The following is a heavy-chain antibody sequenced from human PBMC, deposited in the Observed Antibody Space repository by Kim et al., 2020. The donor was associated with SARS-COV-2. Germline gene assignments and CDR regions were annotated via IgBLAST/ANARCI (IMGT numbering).Heavy chain of an antibody. D-gene: IGHD2-15*01. V-gene: IGHV3-15*01. CDR2: IKSKTDGGTT. CDR1: GFTFSNAW. Sequence: GGSLRLSCAASGFTFSNAWMSWVRQAPGKGLEWVGRIKSKTDGGTTDYAAPVKGRFTISRDDSKNTLYLQMNSLKTEDTAVYYCTIEYCSGGSCYSYYYGMDFWGQGTTVTVSS. CDR3: TIEYCSGGSCYSYYYGMDF. J-gene: IGHJ6*02.